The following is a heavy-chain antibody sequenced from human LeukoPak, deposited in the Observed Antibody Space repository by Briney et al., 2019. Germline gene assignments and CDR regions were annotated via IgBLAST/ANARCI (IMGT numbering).Heavy chain of an antibody. CDR1: GGSISNYY. V-gene: IGHV4-4*07. D-gene: IGHD2-15*01. Sequence: SETLSLTCTVSGGSISNYYWSWIRQPAGKGLEWIGRFYTSGSTIYNPSLTSRVTMSVDTSKNQFSLKLISVTAADTAVYYCARQGYCGGTTCYSSWFDPWGQGTLVTVSS. J-gene: IGHJ5*02. CDR3: ARQGYCGGTTCYSSWFDP. CDR2: FYTSGST.